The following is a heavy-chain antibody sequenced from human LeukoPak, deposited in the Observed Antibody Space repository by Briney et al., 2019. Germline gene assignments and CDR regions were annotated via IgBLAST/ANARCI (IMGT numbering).Heavy chain of an antibody. Sequence: GGSLRLSCVASGFIFNKHAMSWVRQAPGKGLEWVSGLSGSGSSTGYADSVKGRFTVSRDNSKNTLFLQMNSLRAEDTAIYYCAKERDYGPADYWGQGTLVTVSS. CDR3: AKERDYGPADY. CDR1: GFIFNKHA. CDR2: LSGSGSST. V-gene: IGHV3-23*01. J-gene: IGHJ4*02. D-gene: IGHD4/OR15-4a*01.